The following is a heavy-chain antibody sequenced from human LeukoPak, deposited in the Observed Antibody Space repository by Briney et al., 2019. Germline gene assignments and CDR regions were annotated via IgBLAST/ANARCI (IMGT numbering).Heavy chain of an antibody. CDR3: ARDTYYYDSSGYMGLDY. V-gene: IGHV1-3*01. Sequence: ASVKVSCTASGYTFTSYAMHWVRQAPGQRLEWMGWINAGNGNTKYSQEFQGGVTITRDTSASTAYMELSSLRSEDTAVYYCARDTYYYDSSGYMGLDYWGQGTLVTVSS. CDR2: INAGNGNT. J-gene: IGHJ4*02. D-gene: IGHD3-22*01. CDR1: GYTFTSYA.